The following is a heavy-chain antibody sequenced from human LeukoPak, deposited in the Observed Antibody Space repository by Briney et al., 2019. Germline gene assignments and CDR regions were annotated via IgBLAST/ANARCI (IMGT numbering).Heavy chain of an antibody. D-gene: IGHD6-13*01. CDR2: IYSGGST. V-gene: IGHV3-66*02. J-gene: IGHJ4*02. CDR1: GFTVSSTY. CDR3: ARDSNYDY. Sequence: GGSLRLSCAASGFTVSSTYMSWVRQAPGKGLEWVSVIYSGGSTYYADSVMGRFTISRDNSKNTLYLQMNSLRAEVTAVYYCARDSNYDYWGQGTLVTVSS.